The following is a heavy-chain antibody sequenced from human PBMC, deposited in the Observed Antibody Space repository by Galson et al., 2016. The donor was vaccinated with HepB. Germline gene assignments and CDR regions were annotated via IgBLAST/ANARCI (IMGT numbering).Heavy chain of an antibody. CDR1: EYSFTGYW. CDR2: VYSGDSDA. Sequence: QSGAEVKKPGESLKISCKGSEYSFTGYWIGWVRQMPGKGLEWMGIVYSGDSDARYSPSLQGQVTISADKSINTAYLQWSSLKASDTAIYYCARLVRGDAFDIWGQGTLVIVSS. J-gene: IGHJ3*02. D-gene: IGHD3-10*01. V-gene: IGHV5-51*01. CDR3: ARLVRGDAFDI.